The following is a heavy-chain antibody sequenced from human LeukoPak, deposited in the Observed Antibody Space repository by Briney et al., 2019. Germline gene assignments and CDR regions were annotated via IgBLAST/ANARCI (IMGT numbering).Heavy chain of an antibody. J-gene: IGHJ3*02. D-gene: IGHD3-22*01. CDR1: GGSISSGGYY. CDR2: IYYSGST. CDR3: ARAGYDSSGYRAHAFDI. Sequence: QTLSLTCTVSGGSISSGGYYWSWIRQHPGKGLEWIGYIYYSGSTYYNPSLKSRVTISVDTSKNQFSLKLSSVTAADTAVYYCARAGYDSSGYRAHAFDIWGQGTMVTVSS. V-gene: IGHV4-31*03.